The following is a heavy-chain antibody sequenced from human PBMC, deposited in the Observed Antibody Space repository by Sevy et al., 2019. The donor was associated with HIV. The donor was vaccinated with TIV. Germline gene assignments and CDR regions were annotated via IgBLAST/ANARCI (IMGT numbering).Heavy chain of an antibody. D-gene: IGHD6-19*01. J-gene: IGHJ6*02. CDR3: ARGSLVVAGSYGMDV. CDR2: ISGSGGDT. Sequence: GGSLRLSCAASGFTFSTYAMSWVRQAPGKGLEWVSVISGSGGDTYYADSVKGRFTISRDNSKNTLYLQMNSLRAEDTAVYYCARGSLVVAGSYGMDVWGQGTTVTVSS. V-gene: IGHV3-23*01. CDR1: GFTFSTYA.